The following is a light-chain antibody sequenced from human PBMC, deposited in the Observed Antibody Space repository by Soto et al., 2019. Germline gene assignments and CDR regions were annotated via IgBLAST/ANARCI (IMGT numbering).Light chain of an antibody. CDR1: SSDVGGYNY. CDR2: DVS. Sequence: QSVLTQPASVSGSPGQSITISCTGTSSDVGGYNYFSWYQQHPGKAPKLMIYDVSNRPSGVSNRLSGSKSGNTASLTISGLQAEDEADYYCSSYTSSSTYVFGTGTKVTVL. CDR3: SSYTSSSTYV. J-gene: IGLJ1*01. V-gene: IGLV2-14*01.